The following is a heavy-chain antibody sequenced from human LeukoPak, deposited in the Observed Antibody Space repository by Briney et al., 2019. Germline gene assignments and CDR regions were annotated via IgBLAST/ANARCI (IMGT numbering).Heavy chain of an antibody. CDR2: ISGSGGST. CDR3: AVGRVGYFDWSPVDL. J-gene: IGHJ2*01. D-gene: IGHD3-9*01. V-gene: IGHV3-23*01. CDR1: GFTFSSYG. Sequence: GGSLRLSCAASGFTFSSYGMSWVRQAPGKGLEWVSAISGSGGSTYYADSVKGRFTISRDNSKNTLYLQMNSLRAEDTAVYYCAVGRVGYFDWSPVDLWGRGTLVTVSS.